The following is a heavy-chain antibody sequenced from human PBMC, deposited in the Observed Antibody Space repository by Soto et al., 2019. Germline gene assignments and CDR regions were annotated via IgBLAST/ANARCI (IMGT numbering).Heavy chain of an antibody. D-gene: IGHD3-3*01. V-gene: IGHV1-8*01. CDR3: AINKGITIFGVVLSSFPDY. CDR2: MNPNSGNT. J-gene: IGHJ4*02. CDR1: GYTFTSYD. Sequence: GASVKVSCKASGYTFTSYDINWVRQATGQGLEWMGWMNPNSGNTGYAQKFQGRVTMTRNTSISTAYMELSSLGSEDTAVYYCAINKGITIFGVVLSSFPDYWGQGTLVTVSS.